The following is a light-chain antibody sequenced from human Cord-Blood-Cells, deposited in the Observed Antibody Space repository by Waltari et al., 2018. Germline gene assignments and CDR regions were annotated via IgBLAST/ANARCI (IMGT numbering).Light chain of an antibody. V-gene: IGKV1-39*01. CDR3: QQSYSTPPRT. CDR2: AAS. J-gene: IGKJ1*01. CDR1: QSISSY. Sequence: DIQMTQSPSSLSASVGDRVTITCRASQSISSYLNWYQQKPGKAPKLLIYAASSLQSGVPSRFSGSGSGTDFTLTISSLQPEDFANYYCQQSYSTPPRTFGQGTKVEIK.